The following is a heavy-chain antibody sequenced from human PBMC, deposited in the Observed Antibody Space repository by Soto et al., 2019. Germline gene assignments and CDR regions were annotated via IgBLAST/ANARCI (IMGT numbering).Heavy chain of an antibody. CDR1: CDSIISSSYY. V-gene: IGHV4-39*01. D-gene: IGHD2-2*01. J-gene: IGHJ6*02. CDR2: MYYSGST. Sequence: SETLSLTCPLSCDSIISSSYYWAWIRPSPGKGLEWIGNMYYSGSTYYNLSLKSRVTMSVDTSKNQFSLKISSVTAADTSVYYCARIVVIPAAPNYYNYYGVDVWGQGTTVTSP. CDR3: ARIVVIPAAPNYYNYYGVDV.